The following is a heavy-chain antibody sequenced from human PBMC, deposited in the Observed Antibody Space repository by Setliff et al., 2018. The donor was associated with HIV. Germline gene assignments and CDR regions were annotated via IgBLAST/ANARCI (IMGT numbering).Heavy chain of an antibody. CDR2: VNPNSGGT. D-gene: IGHD1-26*01. CDR1: GYTFTDYY. Sequence: ALVKVSCKASGYTFTDYYIHWVRQAPGQGLQWMGWVNPNSGGTNSAQEFQGRVTMTWDTSISTVYMELSSLRSEDTAVFYCARAMYSVNRGLSPGLFDYWGQGTQVTVSS. J-gene: IGHJ4*02. V-gene: IGHV1-2*02. CDR3: ARAMYSVNRGLSPGLFDY.